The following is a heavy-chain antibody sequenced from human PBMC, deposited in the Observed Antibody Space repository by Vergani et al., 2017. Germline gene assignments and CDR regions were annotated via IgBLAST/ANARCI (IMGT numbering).Heavy chain of an antibody. V-gene: IGHV4-38-2*02. CDR1: GYSISRGYY. D-gene: IGHD6-13*01. Sequence: QVQLQQWGAGVVKPSETLSLTCSVSGYSISRGYYWGWIRQPPGKGLEWIATVFHSGSAYYNPSLRRRVTISVETSKNQFSLRLTTLTAADTAVYYCARVGRREAYSSSWSHAFDIWGQGTMVTVSS. CDR2: VFHSGSA. CDR3: ARVGRREAYSSSWSHAFDI. J-gene: IGHJ3*02.